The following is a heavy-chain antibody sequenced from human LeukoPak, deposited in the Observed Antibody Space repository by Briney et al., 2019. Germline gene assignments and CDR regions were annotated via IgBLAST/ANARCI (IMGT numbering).Heavy chain of an antibody. CDR1: GYTFIGYY. Sequence: ASVKVSCKASGYTFIGYYMQWVRQAPGQGPEWMGWINPNSGGTNYAQKFQGRVTMTRDTSISTAYMELSRLRSDDTAVYYCARDGGVIVVVPAAINFDYWGQGTLVTVSS. J-gene: IGHJ4*02. D-gene: IGHD2-2*02. CDR3: ARDGGVIVVVPAAINFDY. V-gene: IGHV1-2*02. CDR2: INPNSGGT.